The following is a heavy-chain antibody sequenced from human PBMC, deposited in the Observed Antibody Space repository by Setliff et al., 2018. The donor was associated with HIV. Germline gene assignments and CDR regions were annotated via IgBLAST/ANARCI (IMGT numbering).Heavy chain of an antibody. D-gene: IGHD1-26*01. CDR2: INTDGSSS. Sequence: GGSLRLSCAASGFTFKNYWMHWVRQLPGKGLVWVSRINTDGSSSDYADSVEGRFTISRDNSRNRLFLQMNSLRVEDTAVYYCARDPTVGSPDYFDFWGQGTLVTVSS. V-gene: IGHV3-74*01. CDR1: GFTFKNYW. J-gene: IGHJ4*02. CDR3: ARDPTVGSPDYFDF.